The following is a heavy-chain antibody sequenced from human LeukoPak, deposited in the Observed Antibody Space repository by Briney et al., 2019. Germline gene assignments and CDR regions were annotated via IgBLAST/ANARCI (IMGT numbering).Heavy chain of an antibody. V-gene: IGHV3-23*01. J-gene: IGHJ5*02. D-gene: IGHD3-16*01. CDR3: ARDLGANWFDP. CDR2: ISGSGDRI. Sequence: GGSLRLSCAASGFTFSSYAMTWVRQAPGKGLEWVSAISGSGDRIHYADSVKGRFTISRDNSKNTLYLQMNSLRAEDTALYYCARDLGANWFDPWGQGTLVTVSS. CDR1: GFTFSSYA.